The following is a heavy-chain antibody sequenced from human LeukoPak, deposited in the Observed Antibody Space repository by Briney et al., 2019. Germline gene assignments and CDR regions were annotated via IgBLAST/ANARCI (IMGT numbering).Heavy chain of an antibody. CDR3: ARGGSGWYWGLDI. CDR2: IIPIFGTA. CDR1: GGTFSSYA. D-gene: IGHD6-19*01. J-gene: IGHJ3*02. V-gene: IGHV1-69*01. Sequence: ASVKVSCKASGGTFSSYAISWVRQAPGQGLEWTGGIIPIFGTANYAQKFQGRVTITADESTSTAYMELSSLRSEDTAVYYCARGGSGWYWGLDIWGQGTMVTVSS.